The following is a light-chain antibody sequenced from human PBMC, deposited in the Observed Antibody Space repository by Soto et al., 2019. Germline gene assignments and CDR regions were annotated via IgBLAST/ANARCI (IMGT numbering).Light chain of an antibody. V-gene: IGKV1-39*01. CDR2: SAS. CDR1: QSISTY. J-gene: IGKJ1*01. CDR3: QQSYSTPWT. Sequence: DIQMTQSPSSLSASVGARVTITCRASQSISTYLSWFQQKPGKAPKLLIYSASTLQSGVPSRFSGSGSGTDFTLTISRLQPEDFATYHCQQSYSTPWTCGQGTKVEVK.